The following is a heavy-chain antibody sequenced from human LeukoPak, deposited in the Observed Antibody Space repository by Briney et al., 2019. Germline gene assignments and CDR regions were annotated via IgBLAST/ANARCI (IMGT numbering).Heavy chain of an antibody. CDR1: GFSLSSYG. J-gene: IGHJ4*02. Sequence: GRSLRLSCAASGFSLSSYGMNWVRQAPGKGLEWVGGIKFDGIQEFYADSVKGRLTVSKDTSKNTLHLQMESLRAEDTAVYYCASGSLGHYYDSSGYEYWGQGTLVTVSS. D-gene: IGHD3-22*01. V-gene: IGHV3-33*05. CDR2: IKFDGIQE. CDR3: ASGSLGHYYDSSGYEY.